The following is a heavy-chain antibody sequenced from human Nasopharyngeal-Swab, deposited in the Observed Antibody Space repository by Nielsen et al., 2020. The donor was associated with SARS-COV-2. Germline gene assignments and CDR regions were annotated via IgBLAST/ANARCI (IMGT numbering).Heavy chain of an antibody. CDR2: IWYDGSNK. D-gene: IGHD3-3*01. V-gene: IGHV3-33*01. CDR3: ARGDYDFWSGYPRYFDY. Sequence: GRQAPGKGPEWVAVIWYDGSNKYYADSVKGRFTISRDNSKNTLYLQMNSLRAEDTAVYYCARGDYDFWSGYPRYFDYWGQGTLVTVSS. J-gene: IGHJ4*02.